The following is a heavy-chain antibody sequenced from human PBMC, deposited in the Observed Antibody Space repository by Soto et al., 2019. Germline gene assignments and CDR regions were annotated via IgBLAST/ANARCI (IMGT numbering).Heavy chain of an antibody. J-gene: IGHJ6*02. CDR2: IYYSEGT. D-gene: IGHD3-22*01. CDR3: ARTSYYDSTGYYNLAV. CDR1: GASISSYY. Sequence: PSETLSLTCSVSGASISSYYWSWIRQPPGKGLEWIGYIYYSEGTNYNPSLKSRVTISLDTSKNQFSLKLTSVTAADTADYYCARTSYYDSTGYYNLAVWGPGTTVTVSS. V-gene: IGHV4-59*12.